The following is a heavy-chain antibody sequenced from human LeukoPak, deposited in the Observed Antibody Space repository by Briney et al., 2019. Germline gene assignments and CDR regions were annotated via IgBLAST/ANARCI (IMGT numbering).Heavy chain of an antibody. V-gene: IGHV3-11*01. D-gene: IGHD6-13*01. CDR1: GFTFSSYA. Sequence: GESLRLSCAASGFTFSSYAMSWIRQAPGKGLEWVSYISSSGSTIYYADSVKGRFTISRDNAKNSLYLQMNSLRAEDTAVYYCARDKWYSSSWYDYWGQGTLVTVSS. CDR3: ARDKWYSSSWYDY. J-gene: IGHJ4*02. CDR2: ISSSGSTI.